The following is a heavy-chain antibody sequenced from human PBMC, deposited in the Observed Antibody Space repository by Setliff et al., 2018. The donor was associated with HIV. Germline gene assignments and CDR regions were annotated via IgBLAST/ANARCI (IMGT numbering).Heavy chain of an antibody. V-gene: IGHV3-7*01. CDR2: IKYDGSEK. Sequence: GGSLRLSCAASGFTFSSYWMSWVRQAPGKGLEWVANIKYDGSEKYYVGSVTGRFTISRDNAKNSLYLQMNSLRAEDTAVYYCAREPHELRYFDWLLYPAYYYYGMDVWGQGTTVTVSS. J-gene: IGHJ6*02. CDR1: GFTFSSYW. CDR3: AREPHELRYFDWLLYPAYYYYGMDV. D-gene: IGHD3-9*01.